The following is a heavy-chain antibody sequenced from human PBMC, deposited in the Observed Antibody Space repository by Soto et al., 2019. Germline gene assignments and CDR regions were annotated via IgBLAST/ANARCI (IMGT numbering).Heavy chain of an antibody. CDR2: IYYSGST. V-gene: IGHV4-39*01. Sequence: PSETLSLTCTVSGGSISSSSYYWGWIRQPPGKGLGWIGSIYYSGSTYYNPSLKSRVTISVDTSKNQFSLKLSSVTAADTAVYYCASEVIVVAGGWFDPWGQGTLVTVSS. J-gene: IGHJ5*02. CDR3: ASEVIVVAGGWFDP. D-gene: IGHD3-22*01. CDR1: GGSISSSSYY.